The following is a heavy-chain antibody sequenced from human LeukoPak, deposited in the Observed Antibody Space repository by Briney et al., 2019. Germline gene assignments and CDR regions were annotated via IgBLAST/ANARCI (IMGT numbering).Heavy chain of an antibody. Sequence: PSQTLSLTCTVSGGSISSGGYYWSWIRQHPGKGLEWIGYIYYSGSTYYNPSLKSRVTISVDTSKNQFSLKLSSVTAADTAVYYCARNMGMHYYYGMDVWGQGTTVTVSS. D-gene: IGHD7-27*01. J-gene: IGHJ6*02. V-gene: IGHV4-31*03. CDR1: GGSISSGGYY. CDR2: IYYSGST. CDR3: ARNMGMHYYYGMDV.